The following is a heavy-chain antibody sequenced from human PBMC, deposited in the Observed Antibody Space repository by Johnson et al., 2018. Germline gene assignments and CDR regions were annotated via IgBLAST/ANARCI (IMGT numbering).Heavy chain of an antibody. J-gene: IGHJ1*01. D-gene: IGHD6-19*01. CDR1: GFTVSSNY. CDR3: EKDRVGSGWGAEYFQH. Sequence: AQLVESGGGLIQPGGSLRLSCAASGFTVSSNYMSWVRQAPGKGLEWVSVISGSGGSTYYADSVKGRFTISRDNSKNTLDLQMNSLRAEDTAVYYREKDRVGSGWGAEYFQHWGQGTLVTVSS. CDR2: ISGSGGST. V-gene: IGHV3-23*04.